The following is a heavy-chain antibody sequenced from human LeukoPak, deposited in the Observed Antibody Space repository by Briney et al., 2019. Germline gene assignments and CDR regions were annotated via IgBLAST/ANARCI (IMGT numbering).Heavy chain of an antibody. J-gene: IGHJ4*02. Sequence: SETLSLTCTVSGGSISSGSYYWSWIRQPAGKGLEWIGRIYTSGSTNYNPSLKSRVTISVDTSKNQFSLKLSSVTAADTAVYYCAREGYGLAPYWGQGTLVTVSS. V-gene: IGHV4-61*02. D-gene: IGHD3/OR15-3a*01. CDR3: AREGYGLAPY. CDR2: IYTSGST. CDR1: GGSISSGSYY.